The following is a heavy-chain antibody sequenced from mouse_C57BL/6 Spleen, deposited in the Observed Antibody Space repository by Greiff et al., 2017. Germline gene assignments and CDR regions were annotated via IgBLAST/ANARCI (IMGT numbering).Heavy chain of an antibody. Sequence: VQLQQPGAELVKPGASVKMSCKASGYTFTSYWITWVKQRPGQGLEWIGDIYPGSGSTNYNEKFKSKATLTVDTCSSTAYMQLSGLTSEDSAVYYSERRRSNTIAAPDFDSWNQGTTLSVSS. CDR1: GYTFTSYW. CDR2: IYPGSGST. J-gene: IGHJ2*01. CDR3: ERRRSNTIAAPDFDS. D-gene: IGHD2-12*01. V-gene: IGHV1-55*01.